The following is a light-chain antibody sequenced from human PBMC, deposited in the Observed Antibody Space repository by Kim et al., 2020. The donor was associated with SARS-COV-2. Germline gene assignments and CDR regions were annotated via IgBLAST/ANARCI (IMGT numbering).Light chain of an antibody. CDR1: RSNIGAGYD. V-gene: IGLV1-40*01. J-gene: IGLJ1*01. Sequence: QSVLTQPPSVSGAPGQGVTISCTGSRSNIGAGYDVHWYQQLPGTAPKLLIYGNSNRPSGVPDRFSGSKSGTSASLAITGLQAEDEADYYCQSYDSSRSGDYVFGTGTKVTVL. CDR2: GNS. CDR3: QSYDSSRSGDYV.